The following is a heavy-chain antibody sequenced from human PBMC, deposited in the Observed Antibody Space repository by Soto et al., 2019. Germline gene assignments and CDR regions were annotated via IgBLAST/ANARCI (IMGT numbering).Heavy chain of an antibody. Sequence: ASVKVSCKTSGYTFTSYVITWVRQAPGQGLEWMGWITTDKGKTTYAQKFQGRVTMTTDISTSTAYMELRSLRSDDTAVYYCATRSPAFDYWGQGTLVTVSS. V-gene: IGHV1-18*01. J-gene: IGHJ4*02. CDR2: ITTDKGKT. CDR1: GYTFTSYV. CDR3: ATRSPAFDY.